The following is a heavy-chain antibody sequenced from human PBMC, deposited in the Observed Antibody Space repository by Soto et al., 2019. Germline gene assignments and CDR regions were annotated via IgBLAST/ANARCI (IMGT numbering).Heavy chain of an antibody. D-gene: IGHD2-8*02. CDR3: ARDSGGTPNYYYGMDV. J-gene: IGHJ6*02. Sequence: GGSLRLSCAASGFTFSNYAMHWVRQAPGKGLEWVAVISYDGTNKYYVDSVKGRFTISRDNSKNTLYLQMNSLRAEDTAVYYCARDSGGTPNYYYGMDVWGQGTTVTVSS. V-gene: IGHV3-30-3*01. CDR1: GFTFSNYA. CDR2: ISYDGTNK.